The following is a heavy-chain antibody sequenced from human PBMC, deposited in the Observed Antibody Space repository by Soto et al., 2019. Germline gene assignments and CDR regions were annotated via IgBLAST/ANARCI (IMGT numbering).Heavy chain of an antibody. D-gene: IGHD5-12*01. V-gene: IGHV4-39*01. CDR2: IYYSGST. Sequence: QLQLQESGPGLVKPSETLSLTCTVSGGSISSSSYYWGWIRQPPGKGQEWIGSIYYSGSTYYNPSLKGRVTISVDTSKNPFSLKLSSVTAADTAVYYCATRGLRLLTPTPFDYWGQGTLVTVSS. CDR3: ATRGLRLLTPTPFDY. CDR1: GGSISSSSYY. J-gene: IGHJ4*02.